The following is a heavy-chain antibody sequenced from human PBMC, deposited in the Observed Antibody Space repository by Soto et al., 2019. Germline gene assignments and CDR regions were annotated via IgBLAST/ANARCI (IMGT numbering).Heavy chain of an antibody. Sequence: PSETLSLTCTVSGGSISSYYWSWIRQPPGKGLEWIGYIYYSGSTNYNPSLKSRVTISVDTSKNQFSLKLSSVTAADTAVYYCARYVLDIVGSTHIPPLHWCDPWGQETLVSV. J-gene: IGHJ5*02. D-gene: IGHD2-15*01. V-gene: IGHV4-59*01. CDR2: IYYSGST. CDR1: GGSISSYY. CDR3: ARYVLDIVGSTHIPPLHWCDP.